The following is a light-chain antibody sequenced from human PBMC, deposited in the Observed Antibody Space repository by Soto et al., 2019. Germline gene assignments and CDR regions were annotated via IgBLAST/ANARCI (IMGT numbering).Light chain of an antibody. CDR3: QQYNKWPLT. J-gene: IGKJ1*01. Sequence: EIVLTQFPGTLSLSPGETATLSCRASQSVTSSSLAWYQQKVGRAPRVLIYGASTRATGIPVRFSGSASGTEFTLTISSLQSEDFTVYYCQQYNKWPLTFGQGTKVDIK. V-gene: IGKV3-15*01. CDR2: GAS. CDR1: QSVTSSS.